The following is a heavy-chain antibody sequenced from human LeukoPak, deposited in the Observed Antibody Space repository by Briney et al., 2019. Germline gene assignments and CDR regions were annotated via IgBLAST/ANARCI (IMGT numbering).Heavy chain of an antibody. CDR2: IHYCGSA. V-gene: IGHV4-59*13. CDR1: GGSITSYH. D-gene: IGHD6-13*01. J-gene: IGHJ4*02. Sequence: SETLSLPCTVSGGSITSYHWSWMPQPPGKGVEWIGYIHYCGSANHSGSLKSRVTISLDTPKGQFSLALSSVTTAGPGGYYCASEQLDPHRVFDYWGQGTLVTVSS. CDR3: ASEQLDPHRVFDY.